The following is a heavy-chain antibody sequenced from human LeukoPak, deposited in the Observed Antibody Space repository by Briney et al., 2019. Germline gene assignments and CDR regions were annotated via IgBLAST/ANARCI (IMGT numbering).Heavy chain of an antibody. J-gene: IGHJ4*02. CDR1: EFTFSDYW. CDR3: ARDSGDTVTPSRPYFDY. D-gene: IGHD4-11*01. V-gene: IGHV3-7*01. CDR2: IKQDGSEK. Sequence: GGSLRLSCAASEFTFSDYWMSWARQAPGKGLEWVANIKQDGSEKYYVDSVKGRFTISRDNAENSLYLQMNSLRAEDTAVYYCARDSGDTVTPSRPYFDYWGQGTLVTVSS.